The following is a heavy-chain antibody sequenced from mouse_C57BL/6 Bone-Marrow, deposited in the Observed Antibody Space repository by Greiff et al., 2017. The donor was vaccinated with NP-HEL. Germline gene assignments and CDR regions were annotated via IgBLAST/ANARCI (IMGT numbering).Heavy chain of an antibody. D-gene: IGHD1-2*01. V-gene: IGHV14-4*01. J-gene: IGHJ2*01. CDR3: TTNGYAYDY. Sequence: EVKLVESGAELVRPGASVKLSCTASGFNIKDDYMHWVKQRPEQGLEWIGWIDPENGDTEYASKFQGKATITADTSSNTAYLQLSSLTSEDTAVYYCTTNGYAYDYWGQGTTLTVSS. CDR1: GFNIKDDY. CDR2: IDPENGDT.